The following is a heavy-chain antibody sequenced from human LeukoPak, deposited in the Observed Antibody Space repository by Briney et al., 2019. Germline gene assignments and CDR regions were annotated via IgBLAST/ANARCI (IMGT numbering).Heavy chain of an antibody. CDR3: AHSESYQSLLRPYYFDY. D-gene: IGHD2-2*01. CDR2: LYWDADK. V-gene: IGHV2-5*02. Sequence: SGPTLVKPTKTRTLPCTFSGLSLITRGVGVGWIRQPPGKALEWLPLLYWDADKRYSPSLRRGHTINKDTPKSQVVLTMTNMDPVDTATYYCAHSESYQSLLRPYYFDYWGQGTLVTVSS. CDR1: GLSLITRGVG. J-gene: IGHJ4*02.